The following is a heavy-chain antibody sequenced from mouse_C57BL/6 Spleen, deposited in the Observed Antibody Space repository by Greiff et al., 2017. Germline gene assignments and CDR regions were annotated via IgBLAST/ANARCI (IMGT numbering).Heavy chain of an antibody. V-gene: IGHV1-85*01. CDR3: AGWAMYYYGSSPSYAMDY. D-gene: IGHD1-1*01. CDR2: IYPRDGST. Sequence: QVQLQQSGPELVKPGASVKLSCKASGYTFTSYDINWVKQRPGQGLEWIGWIYPRDGSTKYNEKFKGKATLTVDTSSSKAYMELHSLTSVDSAVSFCAGWAMYYYGSSPSYAMDYGGQGTSVTVSS. J-gene: IGHJ4*01. CDR1: GYTFTSYD.